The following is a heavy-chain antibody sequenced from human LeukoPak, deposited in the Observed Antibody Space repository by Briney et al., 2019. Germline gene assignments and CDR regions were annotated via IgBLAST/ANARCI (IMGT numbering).Heavy chain of an antibody. CDR3: AKHRFESGGYHFTD. D-gene: IGHD3-22*01. V-gene: IGHV3-23*01. Sequence: GGSLRLSCAASGFTFSSYAMSWVRQAPGKGLAWVSTISGGSGSTYCADSVKGRFTISRDNSKNTLYLQMNSLRDEDTAVYYCAKHRFESGGYHFTDRGQGTLVTVSS. J-gene: IGHJ4*02. CDR1: GFTFSSYA. CDR2: ISGGSGST.